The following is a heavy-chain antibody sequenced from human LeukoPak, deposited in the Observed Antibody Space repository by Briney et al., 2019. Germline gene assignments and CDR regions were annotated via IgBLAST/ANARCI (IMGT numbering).Heavy chain of an antibody. J-gene: IGHJ6*02. V-gene: IGHV1-2*04. CDR2: INPNSGGT. D-gene: IGHD6-13*01. Sequence: GASVTVSCKASGYTFTGYYMHWVRQAPGQGLEWMGWINPNSGGTNYAQKFQGWVTMTRDTSVSTAYMELSRLRSDDTAVYYCARGYSSSWYPYYYGMDVWGQGTTVTVSS. CDR3: ARGYSSSWYPYYYGMDV. CDR1: GYTFTGYY.